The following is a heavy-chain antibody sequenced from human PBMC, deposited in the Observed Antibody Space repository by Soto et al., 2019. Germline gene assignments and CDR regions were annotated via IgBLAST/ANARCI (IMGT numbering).Heavy chain of an antibody. CDR2: FTPIFERR. D-gene: IGHD1-26*01. CDR1: GGTFTNYG. Sequence: QVQLVQSGAEVKKSGSSVKVSCKASGGTFTNYGVSWVRQAPGQGLEWMGGFTPIFERRHYAERFQGRVTIIAYDSTNTAYMELRSMSSEDTAMYSCARGKWDLLLNRPEGFDIWGQGKMVTVSS. CDR3: ARGKWDLLLNRPEGFDI. J-gene: IGHJ3*02. V-gene: IGHV1-69*01.